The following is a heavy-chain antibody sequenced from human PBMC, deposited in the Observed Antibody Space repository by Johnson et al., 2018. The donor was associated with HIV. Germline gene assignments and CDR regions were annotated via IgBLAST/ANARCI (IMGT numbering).Heavy chain of an antibody. V-gene: IGHV3-11*04. D-gene: IGHD3-22*01. Sequence: QVQLVESGGGLVKPGGSLRLSCAASGFTFSDYYMSWIRQAPGKGLEWVSYISSSGSTIYYAASVKGRFTISRDHAKNSLYLQMNSLRAEDTALYYCVFGEDYYDSGGHHHGPAAFDFWGLGTMVTVSS. J-gene: IGHJ3*01. CDR3: VFGEDYYDSGGHHHGPAAFDF. CDR1: GFTFSDYY. CDR2: ISSSGSTI.